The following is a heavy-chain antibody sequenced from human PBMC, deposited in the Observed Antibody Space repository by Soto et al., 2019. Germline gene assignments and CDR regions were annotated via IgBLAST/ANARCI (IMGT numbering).Heavy chain of an antibody. Sequence: PGGSLRLSCAASGFTFSSYAMHWVRQAPGKGLEYVSAISSNGGSTYYANSVKGRFTISRDNSKNTLYLQMGSLRAEDMAVYYCARVDPEDAFDIWGQGTMVTVSS. D-gene: IGHD3-9*01. CDR1: GFTFSSYA. V-gene: IGHV3-64*01. CDR3: ARVDPEDAFDI. CDR2: ISSNGGST. J-gene: IGHJ3*02.